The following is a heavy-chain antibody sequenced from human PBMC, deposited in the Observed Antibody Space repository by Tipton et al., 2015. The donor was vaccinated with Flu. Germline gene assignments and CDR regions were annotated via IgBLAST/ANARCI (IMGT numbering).Heavy chain of an antibody. V-gene: IGHV4-39*07. D-gene: IGHD2-15*01. J-gene: IGHJ4*02. CDR2: IFHSGTT. Sequence: LRLSCTVSGGSVSSSDFYWGWVRQPPGKGPEWIGSIFHSGTTYYDLSLQSRVTISPETSKNQFSLKMKSVTVADAAVYYCTRQVEAATRSSSWGQGTLVTVSS. CDR1: GGSVSSSDFY. CDR3: TRQVEAATRSSS.